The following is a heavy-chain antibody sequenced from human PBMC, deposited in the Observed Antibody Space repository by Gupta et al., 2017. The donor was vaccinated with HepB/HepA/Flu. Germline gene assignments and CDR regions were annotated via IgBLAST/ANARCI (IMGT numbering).Heavy chain of an antibody. CDR3: ARVYIVVVPAAPDYYYYYYMDV. D-gene: IGHD2-2*01. V-gene: IGHV4-61*01. J-gene: IGHJ6*03. CDR1: GGSVSSGSYY. Sequence: QVQLQESGPGLVKPSETLSLTCTVSGGSVSSGSYYWSWIRQPPGKGLEWIGYIYYSGSTNYNPSLKSRVTISVDTSKNQFSLKLSSVTAADTAVYYCARVYIVVVPAAPDYYYYYYMDVWGKGTTVTVSS. CDR2: IYYSGST.